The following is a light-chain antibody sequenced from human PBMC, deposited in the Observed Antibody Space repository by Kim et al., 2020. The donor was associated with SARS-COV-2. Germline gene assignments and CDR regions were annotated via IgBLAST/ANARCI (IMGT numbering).Light chain of an antibody. J-gene: IGLJ1*01. Sequence: QAVSVSGSPGQSITISCTGTSSDVGGYNYVSWYQQHPGKAPKLMIYDVSNRPSGVSNRFSGSKSGNTASLTISGLQAEDEADYYCSSYTSSSTPYV. CDR2: DVS. CDR1: SSDVGGYNY. CDR3: SSYTSSSTPYV. V-gene: IGLV2-14*03.